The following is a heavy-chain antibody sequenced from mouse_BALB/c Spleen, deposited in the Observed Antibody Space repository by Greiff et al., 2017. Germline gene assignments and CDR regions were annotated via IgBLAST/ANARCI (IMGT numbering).Heavy chain of an antibody. J-gene: IGHJ1*01. V-gene: IGHV5-6-5*01. CDR2: ISSGGST. CDR3: ARGRGLPWYFDV. CDR1: GFTFSSYA. D-gene: IGHD2-2*01. Sequence: EVKLMESGGGLVKPGGSLKLSCAASGFTFSSYAMSWVRQTPEKRLEWVASISSGGSTYYPDSVKGRFTISRDNARNILYLQMSSLRSEDTAMYYCARGRGLPWYFDVWGAGTTVTVSS.